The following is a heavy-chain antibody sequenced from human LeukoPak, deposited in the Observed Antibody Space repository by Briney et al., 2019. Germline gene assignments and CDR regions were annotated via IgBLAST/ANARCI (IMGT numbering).Heavy chain of an antibody. CDR1: GFTFSSYA. CDR2: ISGSGGST. V-gene: IGHV3-23*01. CDR3: AKDDGEVVVDPFDY. J-gene: IGHJ4*02. D-gene: IGHD2-15*01. Sequence: PGGSLRLSCAASGFTFSSYAMSWVRQAPGKGLEWVSAISGSGGSTYYADSVKGRFAISRDNSKNTLYLQMSSLRAEDTAVYYCAKDDGEVVVDPFDYWGQGTLVTVSS.